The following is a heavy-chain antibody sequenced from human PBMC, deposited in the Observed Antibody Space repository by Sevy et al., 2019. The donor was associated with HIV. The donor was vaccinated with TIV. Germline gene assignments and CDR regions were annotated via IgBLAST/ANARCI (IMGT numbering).Heavy chain of an antibody. CDR2: MNPNTGNT. Sequence: ASVKVSCKASGYTFTSYDINWVRQATGQGLEWMGWMNPNTGNTGYAQKFQGRVPMTRDTSTSTANMELRSLRYDDTAIYYCTRVRDLNYYDTSVSMEYNWFDPWGQGTLVTVSS. CDR1: GYTFTSYD. J-gene: IGHJ5*02. CDR3: TRVRDLNYYDTSVSMEYNWFDP. V-gene: IGHV1-8*02. D-gene: IGHD3-22*01.